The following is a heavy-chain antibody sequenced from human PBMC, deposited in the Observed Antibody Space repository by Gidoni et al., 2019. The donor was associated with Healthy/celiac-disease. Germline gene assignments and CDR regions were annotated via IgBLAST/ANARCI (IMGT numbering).Heavy chain of an antibody. CDR1: GGSISSSSYY. CDR2: IYYSGSI. J-gene: IGHJ5*02. D-gene: IGHD1-26*01. V-gene: IGHV4-39*07. Sequence: QLQLQESGPGLVKPSETLSLTCTVSGGSISSSSYYWGWIRQPPGKGLEWIGSIYYSGSIYYNPSLKSRVTISVDTSKNQFSLKLSSVTAADTAVYYCARDPVGALNWFDPWGQGTLVTVSS. CDR3: ARDPVGALNWFDP.